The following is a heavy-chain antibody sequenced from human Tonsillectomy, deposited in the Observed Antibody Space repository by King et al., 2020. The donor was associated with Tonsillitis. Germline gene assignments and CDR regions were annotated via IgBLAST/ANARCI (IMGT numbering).Heavy chain of an antibody. V-gene: IGHV4-38-2*02. D-gene: IGHD4-17*01. CDR1: GYSISSNYY. CDR2: IYHSGST. CDR3: ARGGGDSLERLFDP. Sequence: QLQESGPGLVKPSETLSPTCTVSGYSISSNYYWGWIRQPPGKGLEWIGSIYHSGSTYYNPSLKSRVTISVDTSKSQFSLNLSSVTAADTAVYYCARGGGDSLERLFDPWGQGTLVTVSS. J-gene: IGHJ5*02.